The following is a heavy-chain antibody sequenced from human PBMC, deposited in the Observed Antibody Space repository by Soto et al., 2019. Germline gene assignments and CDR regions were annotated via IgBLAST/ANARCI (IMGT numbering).Heavy chain of an antibody. V-gene: IGHV3-7*05. CDR1: GFTFSSYW. CDR2: IKQDGSEK. J-gene: IGHJ5*02. D-gene: IGHD1-26*01. Sequence: GGSLRLSCAASGFTFSSYWMSWVRQAPGKGLEWVANIKQDGSEKYYVDSVKGRFTISRDNAKNSLYLQMNSLRAEDTAVYYCARDRWELEPGNWFDPWGQGTLVTVSS. CDR3: ARDRWELEPGNWFDP.